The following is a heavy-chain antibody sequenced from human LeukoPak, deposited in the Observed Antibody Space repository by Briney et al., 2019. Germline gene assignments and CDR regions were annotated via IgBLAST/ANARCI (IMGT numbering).Heavy chain of an antibody. J-gene: IGHJ5*02. D-gene: IGHD6-6*01. Sequence: ASVKVSCKASGYTFTSYDINWVRQATGQGLEWMGWMNPNSGNTGYAQKFQGGVTMTRNTSISTAYMELSSLRSEDTAVYYCARGNIAARRGARVNWFDPWGQGTLVTVSS. V-gene: IGHV1-8*01. CDR1: GYTFTSYD. CDR2: MNPNSGNT. CDR3: ARGNIAARRGARVNWFDP.